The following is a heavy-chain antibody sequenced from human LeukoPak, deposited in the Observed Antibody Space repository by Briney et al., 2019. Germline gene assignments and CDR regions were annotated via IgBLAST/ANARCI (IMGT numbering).Heavy chain of an antibody. D-gene: IGHD4-17*01. J-gene: IGHJ4*02. CDR3: VRGLGGLNYGDYFDY. CDR2: IYHSGST. V-gene: IGHV4-30-2*01. Sequence: SETLSLTCAVSGGSISSGGYSWSWIRQPPGKGLEWIGYIYHSGSTYYNPSLKSRVTISVDRSKNQFSLKLSSVTAADTAVYYCVRGLGGLNYGDYFDYWGQGTLVTVSS. CDR1: GGSISSGGYS.